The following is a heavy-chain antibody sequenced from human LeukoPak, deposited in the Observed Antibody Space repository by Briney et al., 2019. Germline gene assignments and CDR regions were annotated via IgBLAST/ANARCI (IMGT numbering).Heavy chain of an antibody. CDR3: ARTGYCSSTSCFGTFDY. J-gene: IGHJ4*02. CDR2: IYYSGST. V-gene: IGHV4-39*01. D-gene: IGHD2-2*01. CDR1: GGSISSSSYY. Sequence: SETLSLTCTVSGGSISSSSYYWGWIRQPPGKGLEWIGSIYYSGSTYYNPSLKSRVTISVDTSKNQFSLKLSSVTAADTAVCYCARTGYCSSTSCFGTFDYWGQGTLVTVSS.